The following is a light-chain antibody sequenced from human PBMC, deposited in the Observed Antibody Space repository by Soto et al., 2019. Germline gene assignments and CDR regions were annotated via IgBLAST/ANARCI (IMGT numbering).Light chain of an antibody. CDR3: MQALQTPRT. Sequence: DIVMTQSPLSLPVTPGEPASISCRSSQSLLHSNGYTFLDWYLQKPGQSPQLLIYMGSNRASGVPDRFSGSGSGTDFTLKISRVEAEDVGVYCCMQALQTPRTFGQGTKVEIK. CDR1: QSLLHSNGYTF. J-gene: IGKJ1*01. CDR2: MGS. V-gene: IGKV2-28*01.